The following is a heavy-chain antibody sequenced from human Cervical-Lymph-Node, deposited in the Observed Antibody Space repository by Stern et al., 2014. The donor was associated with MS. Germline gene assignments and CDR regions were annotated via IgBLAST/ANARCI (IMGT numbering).Heavy chain of an antibody. V-gene: IGHV1-69*01. J-gene: IGHJ6*02. D-gene: IGHD2-15*01. Sequence: QVQLGQSGAEVKKPGSSVKVSCQASGGTFNVYAINWLRQAPGQGLEWMGGIIPIFGTANYAQKFQGRFTITADESTRTSSMQLSSLRSNDTAVYYCARDGRHRDNYGLDVWGQGTTVIVSS. CDR3: ARDGRHRDNYGLDV. CDR2: IIPIFGTA. CDR1: GGTFNVYA.